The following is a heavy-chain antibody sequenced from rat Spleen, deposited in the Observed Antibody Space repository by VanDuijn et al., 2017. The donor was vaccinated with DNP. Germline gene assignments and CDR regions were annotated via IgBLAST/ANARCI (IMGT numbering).Heavy chain of an antibody. V-gene: IGHV5-29*01. Sequence: EVQLVESDGGLVQPGRSLKLSCAASGFTFSDYYMAWVRQAPTKGLEWVATISYDGVTTYYRDSVKGRFTISRDNAKSTLYLQMDSLRSEDTATYYCERLWDHWGQGVMVTVSS. CDR1: GFTFSDYY. CDR3: ERLWDH. CDR2: ISYDGVTT. J-gene: IGHJ2*01.